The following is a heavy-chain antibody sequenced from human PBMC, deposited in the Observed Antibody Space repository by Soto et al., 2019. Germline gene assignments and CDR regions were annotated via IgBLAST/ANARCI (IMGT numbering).Heavy chain of an antibody. CDR2: INPTGGST. Sequence: QVQLVQSGAEVKKPGASVNISCKASGYTFINYYIHWVRQAPGQGLEWMAIINPTGGSTNYAQRFQGRVTLTMDTSTTTVYMELSSLRFEVTAVYYCARDLAAGDYWSQGTLVTVSS. CDR3: ARDLAAGDY. J-gene: IGHJ4*02. CDR1: GYTFINYY. D-gene: IGHD6-25*01. V-gene: IGHV1-46*01.